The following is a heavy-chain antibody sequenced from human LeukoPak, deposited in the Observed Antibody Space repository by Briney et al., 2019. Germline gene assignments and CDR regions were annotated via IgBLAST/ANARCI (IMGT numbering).Heavy chain of an antibody. Sequence: GASVKVSCKASGYTFTSYDTNWVRQATGQGLEWMGWMNPNSGNTGYAQKFQGRVTMTRNTSISTAYMELSSLRSEDTAVYYCARFRRGSSTRRYYDYVWGSSTRLYFDYWGQGTLVTVSS. CDR2: MNPNSGNT. J-gene: IGHJ4*02. V-gene: IGHV1-8*01. D-gene: IGHD3-16*01. CDR3: ARFRRGSSTRRYYDYVWGSSTRLYFDY. CDR1: GYTFTSYD.